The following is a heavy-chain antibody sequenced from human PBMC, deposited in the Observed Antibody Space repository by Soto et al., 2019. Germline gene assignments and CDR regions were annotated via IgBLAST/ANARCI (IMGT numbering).Heavy chain of an antibody. D-gene: IGHD4-17*01. CDR1: GCSISSYY. CDR2: IYYSGST. V-gene: IGHV4-59*01. Sequence: PXETLSLTCTVSGCSISSYYWSWIRQPPGKGLEWIGYIYYSGSTNYNPSLKSRVTISVDTSKNQFSLKLSSVTAADTAVYYCASYGGNSEDAFDIWGQGTMVTVSS. J-gene: IGHJ3*02. CDR3: ASYGGNSEDAFDI.